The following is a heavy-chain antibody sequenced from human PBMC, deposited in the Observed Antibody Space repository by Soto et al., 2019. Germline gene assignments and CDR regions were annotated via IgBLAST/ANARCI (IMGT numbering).Heavy chain of an antibody. J-gene: IGHJ5*02. CDR1: GFTFSSYW. D-gene: IGHD3-10*01. CDR3: ARAVGLGGGRDWFDP. Sequence: EVQLVESGGGLVQPGGSLRLSCAASGFTFSSYWMSWVRQAPGKGLEWVANIKQDGSEKYYVDSVKGRFTISRDNAKNSLYLQRNRLRAEDTAVYYCARAVGLGGGRDWFDPWGQGTLVTVSS. V-gene: IGHV3-7*03. CDR2: IKQDGSEK.